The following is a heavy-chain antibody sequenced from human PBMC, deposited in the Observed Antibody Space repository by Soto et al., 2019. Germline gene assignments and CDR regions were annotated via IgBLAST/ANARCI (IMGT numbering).Heavy chain of an antibody. CDR2: INPNSGNI. J-gene: IGHJ4*02. Sequence: ASVKVSCKASGDTFTTYDINWVRQATGHGLEWMGWINPNSGNIGYAQRFQGRVTMTRDTAIRTAYMEVSSLRSDDTAVYYCARGRASGSYYLLDYWRQRTLVTVSS. CDR3: ARGRASGSYYLLDY. CDR1: GDTFTTYD. D-gene: IGHD3-10*01. V-gene: IGHV1-8*01.